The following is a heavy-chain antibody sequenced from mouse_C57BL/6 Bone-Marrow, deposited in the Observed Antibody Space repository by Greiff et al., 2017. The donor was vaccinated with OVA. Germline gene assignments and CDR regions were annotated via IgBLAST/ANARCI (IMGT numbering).Heavy chain of an antibody. Sequence: VQLQQSGAELVRPGASVTLSCTASGFNITDDYMHWVKQRPEQGLEWIGRIDPENGDTEYASKFQGQATITADTSSTTAYMQLSSLTSEDTAVYYCTKAYDYDPAWLAYWGQGTLVTVSA. CDR3: TKAYDYDPAWLAY. V-gene: IGHV14-4*01. D-gene: IGHD2-4*01. CDR2: IDPENGDT. CDR1: GFNITDDY. J-gene: IGHJ3*01.